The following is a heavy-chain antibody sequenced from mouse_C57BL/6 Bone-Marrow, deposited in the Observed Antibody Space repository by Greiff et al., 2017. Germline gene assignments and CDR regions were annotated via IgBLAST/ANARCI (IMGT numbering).Heavy chain of an antibody. Sequence: QVQLQQPGADLVKPGASVKLSCKASGYTFTSYWMHWVKQRPGRGLEWIGRIDPNSGGTKYNEKFKSKATLTVDKPSSTAYMQLSSLTSEDSSVYYCAGTTVVAYYAMDYWGQGTSVTVSS. CDR1: GYTFTSYW. J-gene: IGHJ4*01. CDR3: AGTTVVAYYAMDY. V-gene: IGHV1-72*01. CDR2: IDPNSGGT. D-gene: IGHD1-1*01.